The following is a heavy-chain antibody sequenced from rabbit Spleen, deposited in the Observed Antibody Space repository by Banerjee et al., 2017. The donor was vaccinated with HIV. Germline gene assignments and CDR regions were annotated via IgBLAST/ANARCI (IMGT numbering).Heavy chain of an antibody. V-gene: IGHV1S40*01. D-gene: IGHD1-1*01. CDR2: IDTNNGDT. CDR3: ARNYVNAFDP. CDR1: GFSFSSTW. Sequence: QSLEESGGGLVKPGASLTLTCTASGFSFSSTWICWVRQAPGKGLEWIACIDTNNGDTDYANWPKGRFTISKTSSTTVTLQMTSLTAADTATYFCARNYVNAFDPWGQGTLVTVS. J-gene: IGHJ2*01.